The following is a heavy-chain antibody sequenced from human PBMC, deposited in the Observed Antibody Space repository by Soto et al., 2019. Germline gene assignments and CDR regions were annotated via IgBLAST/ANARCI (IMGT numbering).Heavy chain of an antibody. D-gene: IGHD2-15*01. CDR1: GYTLTNYA. CDR3: ARDFTGGRCFCIY. CDR2: INTYNGNS. Sequence: QVQLVQSAAEVKKPGASVKVSCKASGYTLTNYAISWVRQAPGQGPEWMGWINTYNGNSNYAQKFQGRVTMTTDTSSNTAYMELRSLTSDDPAVYYCARDFTGGRCFCIYWGQGTLVTVSS. V-gene: IGHV1-18*01. J-gene: IGHJ4*02.